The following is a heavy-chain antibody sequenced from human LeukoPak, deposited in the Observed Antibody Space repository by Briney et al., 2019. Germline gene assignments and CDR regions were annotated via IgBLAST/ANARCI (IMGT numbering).Heavy chain of an antibody. CDR2: IYHSGST. V-gene: IGHV4-38-2*01. J-gene: IGHJ5*02. D-gene: IGHD3-3*01. CDR3: ARHDADYDFWSGYYTRWFDP. Sequence: SETLSLTCAVSGYSISSGYYWGWIRPPPGKGLEWIGSIYHSGSTYYNPSLKSRVTISVDTSKNQFSLKLSSVTAADTAVYYCARHDADYDFWSGYYTRWFDPWGQGTLVTVSS. CDR1: GYSISSGYY.